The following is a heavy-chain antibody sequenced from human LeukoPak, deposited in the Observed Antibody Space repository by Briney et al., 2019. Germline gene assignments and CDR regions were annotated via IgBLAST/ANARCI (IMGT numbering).Heavy chain of an antibody. CDR2: ISAYNGNT. J-gene: IGHJ5*02. Sequence: ASVKVSCKASGYTFTSCGISWARQAPGQGLEWMGRISAYNGNTNYAHKFQGRVTMTTDTSTSTAYMELRSLRSDDTAVYYCARSTVTTFGVDWFDPWGQGTLVTVSS. D-gene: IGHD4-17*01. CDR1: GYTFTSCG. CDR3: ARSTVTTFGVDWFDP. V-gene: IGHV1-18*01.